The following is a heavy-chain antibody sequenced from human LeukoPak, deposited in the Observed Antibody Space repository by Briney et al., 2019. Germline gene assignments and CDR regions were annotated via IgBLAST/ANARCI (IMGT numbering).Heavy chain of an antibody. Sequence: GGSLRLSCAASGFTFSTYAMTWVRQAPGKGLEWVSVISNGGVSTYYADSVKGRFTISRDNSKNTLYLERNSLRAEDTALYYCAKLSSVSSQDFDYWGQGTLVTVSS. V-gene: IGHV3-23*01. D-gene: IGHD2-2*01. CDR1: GFTFSTYA. CDR3: AKLSSVSSQDFDY. CDR2: ISNGGVST. J-gene: IGHJ4*02.